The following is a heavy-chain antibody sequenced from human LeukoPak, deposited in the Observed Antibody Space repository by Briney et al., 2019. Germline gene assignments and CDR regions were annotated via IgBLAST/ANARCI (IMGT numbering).Heavy chain of an antibody. CDR1: GGSIGSFY. J-gene: IGHJ5*02. D-gene: IGHD6-19*01. V-gene: IGHV4-39*07. CDR3: AREGGYSSGWFDP. CDR2: IYYSGST. Sequence: SETLSLTCTVSGGSIGSFYWSWIRQPPGKGLEWIGSIYYSGSTYYNPSLKSRVTISVDTSKNQFSLKLSSVTAADTAVYYCAREGGYSSGWFDPWGQGTLVTVSS.